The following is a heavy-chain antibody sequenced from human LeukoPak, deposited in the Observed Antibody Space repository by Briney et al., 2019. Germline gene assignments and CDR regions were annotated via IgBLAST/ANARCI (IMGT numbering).Heavy chain of an antibody. D-gene: IGHD5-12*01. V-gene: IGHV3-21*01. CDR3: ARTIRSIVATSNFDY. Sequence: GGSLRLSCAASGFTFSSCSMNWVRQAPGKGLEWVSSISSSSSYIYYADSVKGRFTISRDNAKNSLYLQMNSLRAEDTAVYYCARTIRSIVATSNFDYWGQGTLVTVSS. CDR1: GFTFSSCS. J-gene: IGHJ4*02. CDR2: ISSSSSYI.